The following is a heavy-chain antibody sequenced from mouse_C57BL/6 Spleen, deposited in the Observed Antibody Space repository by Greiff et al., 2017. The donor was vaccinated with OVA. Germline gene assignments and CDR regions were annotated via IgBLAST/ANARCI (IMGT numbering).Heavy chain of an antibody. Sequence: EVQLVESGGDLVKPGGSLKLSCAASGFTFSSYGMSWVRQTPDKRLEWVATSSSGGSYTYYPDSVKGRFTISRDNAKNTLYLQMSSLKSEDTAMYYCASEDYGSSYAFAYWGQGTLVTVSA. CDR2: SSSGGSYT. J-gene: IGHJ3*01. D-gene: IGHD1-1*01. V-gene: IGHV5-6*01. CDR3: ASEDYGSSYAFAY. CDR1: GFTFSSYG.